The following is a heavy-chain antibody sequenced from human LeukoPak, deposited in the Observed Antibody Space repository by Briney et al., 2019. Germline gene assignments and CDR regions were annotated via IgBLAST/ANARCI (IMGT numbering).Heavy chain of an antibody. V-gene: IGHV1-2*02. J-gene: IGHJ6*02. Sequence: EASVKVSCKASGYTFTGYYMHWVRQAPGQGLGWMGWINPNSGGTNYAKKFPGRGTMTRDTSISTAYMELSRLRSDDTAVYYCARGPVAATQGYYYYGMDVWGQGNTVTVSS. CDR2: INPNSGGT. CDR1: GYTFTGYY. CDR3: ARGPVAATQGYYYYGMDV. D-gene: IGHD2-15*01.